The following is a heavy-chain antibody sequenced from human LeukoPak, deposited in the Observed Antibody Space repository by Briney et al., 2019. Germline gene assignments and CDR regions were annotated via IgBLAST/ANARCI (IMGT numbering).Heavy chain of an antibody. CDR1: GYSISSGYY. V-gene: IGHV4-38-2*01. J-gene: IGHJ4*02. CDR3: ARLSSGSYYVIDY. CDR2: IYHSGST. Sequence: SETLSLTCAVSGYSISSGYYWGRIRQPPGKGLEWIGSIYHSGSTYYNPSLKSRVTISVDTSKNQFSLKLSSVTAADTAVYYCARLSSGSYYVIDYWGQGTLVTVSS. D-gene: IGHD1-26*01.